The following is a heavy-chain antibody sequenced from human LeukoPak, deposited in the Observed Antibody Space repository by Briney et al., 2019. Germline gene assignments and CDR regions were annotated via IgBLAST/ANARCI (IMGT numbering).Heavy chain of an antibody. CDR1: GGSISSYY. V-gene: IGHV4-59*12. D-gene: IGHD3-22*01. CDR3: ARDYYDSSGYYHRY. J-gene: IGHJ4*02. CDR2: IYYSGST. Sequence: SETLSLTCTVSGGSISSYYWSWIRQPPGKGLEWIGYIYYSGSTNYNPSLKSRVTISVDTSKNQFSLKLSSVTAADTAVYYCARDYYDSSGYYHRYWGQGTLVTVSS.